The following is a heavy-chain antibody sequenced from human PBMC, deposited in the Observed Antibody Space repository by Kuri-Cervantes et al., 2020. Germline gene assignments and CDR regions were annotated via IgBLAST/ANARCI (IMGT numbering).Heavy chain of an antibody. CDR1: GGSFSDYY. J-gene: IGHJ4*02. CDR2: INHSGST. V-gene: IGHV4-34*01. Sequence: SETLSLTCAVYGGSFSDYYWSWIRQSPGKGLEWIGEINHSGSTNYNPSLKSRVTISVDTSKNQFSLKLSSVTAADTAVYYCARGPPIRSYFDYWGQGTLVTVSS. CDR3: ARGPPIRSYFDY. D-gene: IGHD2-2*02.